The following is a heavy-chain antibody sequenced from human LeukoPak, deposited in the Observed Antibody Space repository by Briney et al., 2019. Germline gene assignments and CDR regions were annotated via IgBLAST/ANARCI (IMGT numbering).Heavy chain of an antibody. CDR1: GCTFTSYY. Sequence: GASVKVSCKASGCTFTSYYMHWVRQAPGQGLEWMGIINPSGGSTSYAQKFQGRVTMTRDTSTSTVYMELSSLRSEDTAVYYCARGRSAHVPRGAFDIWGQGTMVTVSS. J-gene: IGHJ3*02. D-gene: IGHD3-3*01. CDR3: ARGRSAHVPRGAFDI. CDR2: INPSGGST. V-gene: IGHV1-46*01.